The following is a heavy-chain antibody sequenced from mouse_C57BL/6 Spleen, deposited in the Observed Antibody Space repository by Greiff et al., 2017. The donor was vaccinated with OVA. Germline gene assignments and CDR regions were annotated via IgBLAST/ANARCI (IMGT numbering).Heavy chain of an antibody. D-gene: IGHD2-1*01. CDR1: GFSFTSYG. CDR2: IWSGGST. Sequence: VKLMESGPGLVQPSQSLSITCTVSGFSFTSYGVHWVRQSPGQGLEWLGVIWSGGSTDSNAAFISRLSSSKDKSKSQVFFKRNSLQADDTAIYYCASYYGNPFDYWGQGTTLTVSS. V-gene: IGHV2-2*01. CDR3: ASYYGNPFDY. J-gene: IGHJ2*01.